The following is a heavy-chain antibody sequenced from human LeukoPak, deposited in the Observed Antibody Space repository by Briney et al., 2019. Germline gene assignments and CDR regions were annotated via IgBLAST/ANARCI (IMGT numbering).Heavy chain of an antibody. CDR3: ARDVGYSYGNWFDP. J-gene: IGHJ5*02. CDR2: IYYSGYT. V-gene: IGHV4-61*01. CDR1: GGSISSSSYY. D-gene: IGHD5-18*01. Sequence: PSETLSLTCTVSGGSISSSSYYWGWIRQPPGRGLEWIGYIYYSGYTNYNPSLKSRVTISVDTSKNQFSLKLSSVTAADTAVYYCARDVGYSYGNWFDPWGQGTLVTVSS.